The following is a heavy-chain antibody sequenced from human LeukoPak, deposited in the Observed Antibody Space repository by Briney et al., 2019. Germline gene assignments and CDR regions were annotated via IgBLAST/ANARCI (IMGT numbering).Heavy chain of an antibody. D-gene: IGHD6-6*01. Sequence: WASVKASCKASGGTFSSYAISWVRQAPGQGLEWMGRIIPILGIANYAQKFQGRVTITADKSTSTAYMELSSLRSEDTAVYYCARGGYSSSSYWFDPWGQGTLVTVSS. J-gene: IGHJ5*02. CDR1: GGTFSSYA. CDR2: IIPILGIA. CDR3: ARGGYSSSSYWFDP. V-gene: IGHV1-69*04.